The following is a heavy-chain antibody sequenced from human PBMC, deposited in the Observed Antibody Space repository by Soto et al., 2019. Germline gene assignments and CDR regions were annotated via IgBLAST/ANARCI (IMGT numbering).Heavy chain of an antibody. CDR3: ARVGAAALGYLGY. CDR1: GYNFTGYY. Sequence: ASVKSSCKASGYNFTGYYMHWVRQAPGQGLEWMGWINPNSGGTNYAQKFQGRVTMTRDTSISTAYMELSRLRSDDTAVYYCARVGAAALGYLGYWGQVTLVTVPS. V-gene: IGHV1-2*02. CDR2: INPNSGGT. J-gene: IGHJ4*02. D-gene: IGHD6-13*01.